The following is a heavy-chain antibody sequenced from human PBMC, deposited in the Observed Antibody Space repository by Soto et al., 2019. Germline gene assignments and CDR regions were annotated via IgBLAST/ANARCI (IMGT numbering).Heavy chain of an antibody. Sequence: SETLSLTCTVSGGSISSYYWSWIRQPPGKGLEWIGYIYYSGSTNYNPSLKSRVTISVDTSKNQFSLMLSSVTAADTAVYYCALAVTGLVSYYYYMDFWGKGTTVTVFS. CDR3: ALAVTGLVSYYYYMDF. CDR1: GGSISSYY. J-gene: IGHJ6*03. CDR2: IYYSGST. D-gene: IGHD2-21*02. V-gene: IGHV4-59*01.